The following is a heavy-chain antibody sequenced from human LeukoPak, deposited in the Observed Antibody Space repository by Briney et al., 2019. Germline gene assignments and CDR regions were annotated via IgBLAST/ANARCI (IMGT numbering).Heavy chain of an antibody. CDR1: GFTFTSSA. CDR2: IVVGSGNT. V-gene: IGHV1-58*02. J-gene: IGHJ5*02. Sequence: SVKVSCKVSGFTFTSSAMQWVRQARGQRLEWIGWIVVGSGNTNYAQKFQERVTITRDVSTSTAYMELSSLRSEDTAVYYCAAFFINDGSGYPWGQGTLVTVSS. D-gene: IGHD3-22*01. CDR3: AAFFINDGSGYP.